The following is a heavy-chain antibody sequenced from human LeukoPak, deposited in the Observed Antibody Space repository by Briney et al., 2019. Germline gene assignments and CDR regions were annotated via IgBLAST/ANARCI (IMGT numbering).Heavy chain of an antibody. Sequence: KPSETLSLTCTVSGGSFSSDNYYWAWIRQPPGQGLQWIGSIYYSGITYYDPSLESRLTISVPTSRNKLSLKLTSVTAADTAVYFCARRKDGAMDPPFDYWGQGILVTVSS. D-gene: IGHD1-26*01. V-gene: IGHV4-39*01. CDR3: ARRKDGAMDPPFDY. CDR2: IYYSGIT. J-gene: IGHJ4*02. CDR1: GGSFSSDNYY.